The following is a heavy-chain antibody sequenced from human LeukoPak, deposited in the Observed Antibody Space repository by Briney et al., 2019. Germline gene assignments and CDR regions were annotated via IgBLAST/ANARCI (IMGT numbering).Heavy chain of an antibody. CDR1: GFSVSTNY. Sequence: GGSLRLSCAASGFSVSTNYMSWVRQAPGKGLEWVSVIYSGGTTYYADSVKDRFTISRDKSKNTLYLQMNSLRAEDTAVYYCARVYSSGWYPDYWGQGTLVTVSS. CDR2: IYSGGTT. J-gene: IGHJ4*02. D-gene: IGHD6-19*01. V-gene: IGHV3-66*01. CDR3: ARVYSSGWYPDY.